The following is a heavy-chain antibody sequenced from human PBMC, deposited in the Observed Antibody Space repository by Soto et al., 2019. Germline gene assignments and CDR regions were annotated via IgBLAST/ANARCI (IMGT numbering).Heavy chain of an antibody. D-gene: IGHD3-10*01. CDR1: GFPFTTYG. J-gene: IGHJ4*02. CDR3: VGGQYYFDY. V-gene: IGHV3-30*03. CDR2: IASDGSNK. Sequence: QVQLVESGGGVVQPGRSLRLSCAASGFPFTTYGMHWVREGPGKGLEWVAVIASDGSNKDYADSVKGRFTISRDNPKNTLYLRMPSLRPEDTALYYCVGGQYYFDYRGQGTLVTVSS.